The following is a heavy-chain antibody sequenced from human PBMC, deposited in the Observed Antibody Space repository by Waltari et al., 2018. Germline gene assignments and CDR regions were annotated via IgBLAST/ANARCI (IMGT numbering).Heavy chain of an antibody. J-gene: IGHJ4*02. CDR2: NILSGHI. CDR1: GDSVISGTYF. D-gene: IGHD3-16*01. V-gene: IGHV4-61*01. CDR3: ARDNGGSLDY. Sequence: QVQLQESGPGRVKSSETLSLTCTVSGDSVISGTYFWSWIRQAPGKGLEWIGYNILSGHINFNPSLKSRVTISVDTSKNQFSLKLSSVAAADTAIYYCARDNGGSLDYWGQGILVTVSA.